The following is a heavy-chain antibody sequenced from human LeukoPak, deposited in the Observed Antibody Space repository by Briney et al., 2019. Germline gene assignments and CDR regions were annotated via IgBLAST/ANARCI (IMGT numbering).Heavy chain of an antibody. V-gene: IGHV3-23*01. CDR2: ISGSGGST. J-gene: IGHJ4*02. CDR3: AKDLSWKASSSCIDF. CDR1: GFTFSTYA. D-gene: IGHD6-13*01. Sequence: GGSLRLSCAASGFTFSTYAMNWVRQAPGKGLEWVSIISGSGGSTFYADSVKGRFTVSRDNSKNTLYLQMNSLRVEDTAVYYCAKDLSWKASSSCIDFWGQGTLVTVSS.